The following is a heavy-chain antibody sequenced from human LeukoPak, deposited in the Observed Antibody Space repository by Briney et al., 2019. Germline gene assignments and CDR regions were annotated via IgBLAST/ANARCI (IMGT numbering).Heavy chain of an antibody. CDR2: IYPCESDT. J-gene: IGHJ4*02. D-gene: IGHD6-19*01. CDR1: GYSFTNYW. CDR3: ARRDSAWYYFDY. Sequence: GESLKISCKGSGYSFTNYWIAWVRQMPGKGLEWMGIIYPCESDTRYSPSFQGQVPISVDKSISTAYLQWSSLKASDNAMYYCARRDSAWYYFDYWGQGTLVTVSS. V-gene: IGHV5-51*01.